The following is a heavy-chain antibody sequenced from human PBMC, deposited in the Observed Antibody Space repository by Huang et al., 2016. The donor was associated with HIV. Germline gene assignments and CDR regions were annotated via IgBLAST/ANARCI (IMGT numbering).Heavy chain of an antibody. V-gene: IGHV5-51*01. CDR2: IYPGDSDT. J-gene: IGHJ6*02. Sequence: EVQLVQSGAEVKKPGESLKISCKGSGYRFRSNWIGWVRQMPGKGLEWLGIIYPGDSDTTYSPSFQGQVTISADKSINTAYLQWSSLKASDTAMYYCARLIGSPSFYYGLDVWGQGTTVTVSS. D-gene: IGHD3-10*01. CDR1: GYRFRSNW. CDR3: ARLIGSPSFYYGLDV.